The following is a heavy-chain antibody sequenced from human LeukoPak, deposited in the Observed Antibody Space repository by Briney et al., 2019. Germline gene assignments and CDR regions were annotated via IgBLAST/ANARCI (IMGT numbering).Heavy chain of an antibody. Sequence: SVKVSCKASGGTFSSYAISWVRQAPGQGLEWMGGIIPIFGTANYAQKFQGRVTITADESTSTAYMELSSLRSEDTAVYYCARGGYCSSTSCFVDAFDIWGQGTMVTVSS. J-gene: IGHJ3*02. V-gene: IGHV1-69*13. CDR2: IIPIFGTA. CDR3: ARGGYCSSTSCFVDAFDI. D-gene: IGHD2-2*01. CDR1: GGTFSSYA.